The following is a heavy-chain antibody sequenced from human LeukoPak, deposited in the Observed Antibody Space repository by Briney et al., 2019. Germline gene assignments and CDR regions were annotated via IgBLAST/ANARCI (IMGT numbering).Heavy chain of an antibody. V-gene: IGHV1-3*01. Sequence: ASVKVSCKASGYTFTSYAMHWVRQAPGQRLEWMGWINAGNGNTKYSQKFQGRVTITRDTSASTAYMELSSLRSEDTAVYYCARDGGFLEWLLYFGYWGQGTLVTVSS. D-gene: IGHD3-3*01. CDR2: INAGNGNT. J-gene: IGHJ4*02. CDR1: GYTFTSYA. CDR3: ARDGGFLEWLLYFGY.